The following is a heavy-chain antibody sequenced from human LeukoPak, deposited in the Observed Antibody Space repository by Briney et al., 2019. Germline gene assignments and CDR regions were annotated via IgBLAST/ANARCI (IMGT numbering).Heavy chain of an antibody. Sequence: PGGSLRLSCAASGFTFSSYSMNWVRQAPGKGLEWVSYISSSSSTIYYADSVKGRFTISRDNAKNSLYPQMNSLRAEDTAVYYCARDGSRYCSSTSCYIYYYYYMDVWGKGTTVTVSS. J-gene: IGHJ6*03. D-gene: IGHD2-2*01. V-gene: IGHV3-48*01. CDR1: GFTFSSYS. CDR2: ISSSSSTI. CDR3: ARDGSRYCSSTSCYIYYYYYMDV.